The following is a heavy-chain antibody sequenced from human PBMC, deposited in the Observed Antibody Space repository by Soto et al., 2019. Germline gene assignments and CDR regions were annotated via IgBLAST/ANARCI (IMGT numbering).Heavy chain of an antibody. V-gene: IGHV3-48*02. CDR2: ISFSSTTI. CDR1: GFAFSTYS. J-gene: IGHJ5*02. D-gene: IGHD2-8*01. Sequence: GSLRLSCAASGFAFSTYSINWVRQAPGQGLEWVSYISFSSTTIFYADSVRGRFTISRDNAKNSLYLQMNPLRDEDTAVYYCARDNGMAGSFERWGQRTLGTVSS. CDR3: ARDNGMAGSFER.